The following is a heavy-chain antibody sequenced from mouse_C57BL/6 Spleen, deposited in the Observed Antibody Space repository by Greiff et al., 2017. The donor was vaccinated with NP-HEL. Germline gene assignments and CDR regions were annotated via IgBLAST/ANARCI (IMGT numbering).Heavy chain of an antibody. Sequence: DVQLQQSVPGLVKPSQSLSFTCSVTGYSITSGYYWNWNRQSPGNKLEWMGYISYDGSNNYNPSLKNPISITRDTSKNQLFLKLHSVTTKDTATYYSARGDCYSSTLDFDVWGTGTSVTVSS. CDR2: ISYDGSN. V-gene: IGHV3-6*01. CDR3: ARGDCYSSTLDFDV. D-gene: IGHD1-1*01. CDR1: GYSITSGYY. J-gene: IGHJ1*03.